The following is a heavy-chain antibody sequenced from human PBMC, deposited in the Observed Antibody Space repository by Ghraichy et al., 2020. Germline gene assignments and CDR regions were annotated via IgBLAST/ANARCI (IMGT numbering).Heavy chain of an antibody. CDR2: IDHSGNT. CDR1: GGSFSSYY. J-gene: IGHJ4*02. Sequence: SETLSLTCAVSGGSFSSYYWSWVRQPPGKGLEWIGRIDHSGNTKYTPSLKSRVTISVDTSRNQFSLKLSSVTAADTSVYYCASEDGYSREIDDWGQGTLVTVSS. V-gene: IGHV4-34*01. D-gene: IGHD5-24*01. CDR3: ASEDGYSREIDD.